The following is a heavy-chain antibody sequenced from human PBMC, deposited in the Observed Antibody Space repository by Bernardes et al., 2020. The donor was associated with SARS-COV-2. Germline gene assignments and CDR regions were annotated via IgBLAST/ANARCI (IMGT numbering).Heavy chain of an antibody. CDR1: GYTFTGYF. CDR2: ITPNTGGT. Sequence: ASVKVFCKGSGYTFTGYFMHWVRQAPGQRLEWMGWITPNTGGTNYAQKFQGRVTMTRDTSITTAYMELSRLGSDDTAIYYCARTRTTISTTGIPVDYWGQGTLVTVSS. D-gene: IGHD2-21*02. J-gene: IGHJ4*02. CDR3: ARTRTTISTTGIPVDY. V-gene: IGHV1-2*02.